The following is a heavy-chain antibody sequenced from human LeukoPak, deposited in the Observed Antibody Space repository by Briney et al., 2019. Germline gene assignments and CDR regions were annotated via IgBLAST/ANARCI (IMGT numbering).Heavy chain of an antibody. Sequence: SETLSLTCNVSGGSISSSNYYWGWIRQPPGKGLEWIGSIYYSGRTYYNPSLKSRVTISVDTSKNQFSLKLSSVTAADTAVYYCARAGDSSGYSDYWGQGSLVTVSS. V-gene: IGHV4-39*01. CDR2: IYYSGRT. CDR1: GGSISSSNYY. J-gene: IGHJ4*02. CDR3: ARAGDSSGYSDY. D-gene: IGHD3-22*01.